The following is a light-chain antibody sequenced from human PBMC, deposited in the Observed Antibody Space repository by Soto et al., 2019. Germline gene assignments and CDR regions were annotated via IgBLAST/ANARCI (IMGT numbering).Light chain of an antibody. CDR3: QQYNNWPLSLT. Sequence: EIVMTQSPATLSVSPGERPTLSCRASQSVSINLAWYQQKPGQAPRLLIYGASTRATGIPARVSGSWFGTEFTLTISSLQSEDFAVYYCQQYNNWPLSLTFGGGTKVDIK. V-gene: IGKV3-15*01. CDR2: GAS. CDR1: QSVSIN. J-gene: IGKJ4*01.